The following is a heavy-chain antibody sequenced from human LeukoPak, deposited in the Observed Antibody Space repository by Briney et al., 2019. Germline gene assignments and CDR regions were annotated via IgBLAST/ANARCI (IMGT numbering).Heavy chain of an antibody. Sequence: GGSLRLSCEVSGFTFSSYGMHWVRQAPGKGLEWVAVVSYDGSNKYYADSVKGRFTISRDNSKNTLYLQMNSLRAEDTAVYYCARVGGSYTVGAFDIWGQGTMVTVSS. D-gene: IGHD1-26*01. V-gene: IGHV3-30*03. J-gene: IGHJ3*02. CDR2: VSYDGSNK. CDR1: GFTFSSYG. CDR3: ARVGGSYTVGAFDI.